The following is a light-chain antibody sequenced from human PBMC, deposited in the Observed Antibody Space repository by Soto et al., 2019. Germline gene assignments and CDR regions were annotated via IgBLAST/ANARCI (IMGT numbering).Light chain of an antibody. CDR1: RTDVGSYDL. V-gene: IGLV2-23*02. CDR2: EVT. Sequence: QSALTQPASVSGSPGQSITISCTGTRTDVGSYDLVSWYQQLPGKVPKLVIYEVTKRPSGVSNRFSGSKSGNTASLTISGLQAEDEADYYCCSYAGTSSFVLFGGVTKLTVL. J-gene: IGLJ2*01. CDR3: CSYAGTSSFVL.